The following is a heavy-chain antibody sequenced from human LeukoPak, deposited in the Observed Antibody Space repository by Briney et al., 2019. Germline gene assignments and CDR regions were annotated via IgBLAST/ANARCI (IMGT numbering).Heavy chain of an antibody. CDR3: ARSLWVGELLT. CDR2: IYYSGST. V-gene: IGHV4-59*01. D-gene: IGHD3-10*01. Sequence: SETLSLTCTVSGGSISSYYWSWIWQPPRKGLEWIGYIYYSGSTNYNPSLKSRVTISVDTSKNQFSLKLSSVNAADTAVYYCARSLWVGELLTWGQGTLVTVSS. CDR1: GGSISSYY. J-gene: IGHJ5*02.